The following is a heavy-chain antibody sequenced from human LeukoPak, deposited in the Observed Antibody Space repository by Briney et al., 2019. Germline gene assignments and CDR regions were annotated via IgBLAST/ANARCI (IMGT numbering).Heavy chain of an antibody. CDR3: TRLRSSSSGY. J-gene: IGHJ4*02. CDR2: IRSKANSYAT. Sequence: GGSLRLSCAASGFTFSGSAMHWVRQASGKGLEWVGRIRSKANSYATAYAASVKGRFTISRDDSKNTAYLQMNSLKTEDTAVYYCTRLRSSSSGYWGQGTLVTVSS. D-gene: IGHD6-6*01. V-gene: IGHV3-73*01. CDR1: GFTFSGSA.